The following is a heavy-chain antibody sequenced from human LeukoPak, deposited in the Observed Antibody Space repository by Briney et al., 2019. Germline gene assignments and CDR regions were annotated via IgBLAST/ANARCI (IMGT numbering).Heavy chain of an antibody. CDR2: IYYSGST. J-gene: IGHJ5*02. CDR3: ARWVVANWFDP. Sequence: SETLSLTCTVSGGSISSYYWSWIRQPPGKGLEWIGYIYYSGSTNYNPSLKSRVTISVDTSKNQFSLKLSSATAADTAVYYCARWVVANWFDPWGQGTLVTVSS. CDR1: GGSISSYY. V-gene: IGHV4-59*12. D-gene: IGHD2-2*01.